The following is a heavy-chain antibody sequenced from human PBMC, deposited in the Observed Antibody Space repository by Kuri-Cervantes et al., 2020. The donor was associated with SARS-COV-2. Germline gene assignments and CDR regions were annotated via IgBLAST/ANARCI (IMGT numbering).Heavy chain of an antibody. CDR1: GFTFNSYG. V-gene: IGHV3-30*03. CDR3: ARDGLDVAYYYYMDV. Sequence: GESLKISCAASGFTFNSYGMHWVRQAPGKGLEWVAVISYDGSNKYYGDSVKGRFTISRDNAKNSLYLQMNSLRAEDTAVYYCARDGLDVAYYYYMDVWGKGTTVTVSS. J-gene: IGHJ6*03. CDR2: ISYDGSNK.